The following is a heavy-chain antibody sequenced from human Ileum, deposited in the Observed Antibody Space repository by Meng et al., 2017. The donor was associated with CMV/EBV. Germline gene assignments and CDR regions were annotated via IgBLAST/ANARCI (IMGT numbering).Heavy chain of an antibody. CDR2: IRSTGNT. Sequence: EVQLVESGGGLVKPGGSLRLSCAASGFTFSTYTMTWVRQAPGKGLEWVSSIRSTGNTYYADSVRGRFTISRDNTKNSLSLQTTSLRAEDTAVYYCARSRDDYNNEFDYWGQGTLVTVSS. CDR3: ARSRDDYNNEFDY. D-gene: IGHD5-24*01. J-gene: IGHJ4*02. CDR1: GFTFSTYT. V-gene: IGHV3-21*01.